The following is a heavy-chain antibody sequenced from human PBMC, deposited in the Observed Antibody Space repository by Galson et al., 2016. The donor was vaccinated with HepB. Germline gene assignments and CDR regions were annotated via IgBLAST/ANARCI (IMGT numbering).Heavy chain of an antibody. V-gene: IGHV3-11*01. CDR2: ISSSANNI. Sequence: SLRLSCAASGFTFRDYYMSWIRQAPGKGLEWVSYISSSANNIKYADSVEGRFTVSRDNADNSLYLQMDNLRADDTAVYYCARQGGGSYRFDYWGQGTLVTVSS. CDR3: ARQGGGSYRFDY. D-gene: IGHD1-26*01. CDR1: GFTFRDYY. J-gene: IGHJ4*02.